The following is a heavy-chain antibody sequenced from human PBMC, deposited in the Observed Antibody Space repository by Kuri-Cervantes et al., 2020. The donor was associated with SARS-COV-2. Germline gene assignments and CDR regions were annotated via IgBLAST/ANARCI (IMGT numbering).Heavy chain of an antibody. D-gene: IGHD3-3*01. V-gene: IGHV3-21*01. J-gene: IGHJ3*02. CDR1: GFTFSSYS. CDR3: ASFFQEEYAFDI. CDR2: ISSSSSYI. Sequence: LSLTCAASGFTFSSYSMNWVRQAPGKGLEWVSSISSSSSYIYYADSVKGRFTISRDNAKNSLYLQMNSLRAEDTAVYYCASFFQEEYAFDIWGQGTMVTVSS.